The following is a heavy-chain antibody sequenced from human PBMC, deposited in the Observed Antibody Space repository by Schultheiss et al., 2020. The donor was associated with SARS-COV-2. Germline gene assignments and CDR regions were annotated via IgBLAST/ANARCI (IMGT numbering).Heavy chain of an antibody. CDR1: GYSISSGYY. J-gene: IGHJ4*02. CDR3: ARGHNWGPYYFDY. Sequence: SETLSLTCAVSGYSISSGYYWGWIRQPPGKGLEWIGYIYYSGSTNYNPSLKSRVTISVDTSKNQFSLKLSSVTAADTAVYYCARGHNWGPYYFDYWGQGTLVTVSS. CDR2: IYYSGST. D-gene: IGHD7-27*01. V-gene: IGHV4-38-2*01.